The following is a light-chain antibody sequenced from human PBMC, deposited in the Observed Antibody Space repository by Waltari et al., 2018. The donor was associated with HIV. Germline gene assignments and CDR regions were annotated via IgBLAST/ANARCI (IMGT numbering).Light chain of an antibody. CDR3: QHRNNWHAIT. J-gene: IGKJ5*01. CDR2: DAS. Sequence: EIVLTQPPATLSLSPGETATLSCRSSQSVTNYLAWYQQKPGQAPRLLIYDASNRATGIPARFSGSGPGTDFTLTISSLEPEDFAVYYCQHRNNWHAITFGQGTRLEIK. V-gene: IGKV3D-11*02. CDR1: QSVTNY.